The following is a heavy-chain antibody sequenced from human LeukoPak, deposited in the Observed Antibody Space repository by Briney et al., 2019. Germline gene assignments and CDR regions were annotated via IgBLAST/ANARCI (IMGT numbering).Heavy chain of an antibody. J-gene: IGHJ6*02. CDR3: AREGRYCSSTSCYDYYYGDYGMDV. V-gene: IGHV3-7*01. Sequence: GGSLRLSCAASGFTFSSYWMSWVRQAPGKGLEWVANIKQDGSEKYYVDSVKGRFTISRDNAKNSLYLQMNSLRAEDTAVYYCAREGRYCSSTSCYDYYYGDYGMDVWGQGTTVTVSS. CDR2: IKQDGSEK. CDR1: GFTFSSYW. D-gene: IGHD2-2*01.